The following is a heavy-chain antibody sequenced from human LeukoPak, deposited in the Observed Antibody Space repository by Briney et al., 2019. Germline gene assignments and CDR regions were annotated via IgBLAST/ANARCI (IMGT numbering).Heavy chain of an antibody. CDR2: ISAYNGNT. CDR1: GYTFTSYG. V-gene: IGHV1-18*01. J-gene: IGHJ4*02. D-gene: IGHD3-22*01. Sequence: ASXXVSCKASGYTFTSYGISWVRQAPGQGGEGMGWISAYNGNTNYAQKLQGRVTMTTHTSTSTAYMELRSLRSDDTAVYYCARDRRSYYDSSGQIDYWGQGTLVTVSS. CDR3: ARDRRSYYDSSGQIDY.